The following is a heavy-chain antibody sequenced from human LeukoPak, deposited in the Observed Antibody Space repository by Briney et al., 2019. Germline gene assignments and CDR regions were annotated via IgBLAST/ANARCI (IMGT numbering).Heavy chain of an antibody. CDR3: ARGRPAISY. V-gene: IGHV3-7*01. CDR2: IKEDGSEK. D-gene: IGHD3-3*02. J-gene: IGHJ4*02. Sequence: GGSLRLSCGASGVMFRSYWMSWVRQAPGKGLEWVANIKEDGSEKHHVDSVKGRFTISRDNAKNSLYLQMTSLRAEDTAVYYCARGRPAISYWGQGALVTVSS. CDR1: GVMFRSYW.